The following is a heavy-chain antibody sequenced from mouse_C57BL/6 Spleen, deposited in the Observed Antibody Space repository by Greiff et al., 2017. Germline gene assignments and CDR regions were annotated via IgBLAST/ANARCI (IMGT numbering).Heavy chain of an antibody. V-gene: IGHV5-16*01. J-gene: IGHJ4*01. D-gene: IGHD1-1*01. CDR1: GFTFSDYY. CDR3: ARDGSYYGSSYAYAMDY. CDR2: INYDGSST. Sequence: DVMLVESEGGLVQPGSSMKLSCTASGFTFSDYYMAWVRQVPEKGLEWVANINYDGSSTYYLDSLKSRFIISRDNAKNMLYLQMSSLKSEDTATYYCARDGSYYGSSYAYAMDYWGQGTSVTVSS.